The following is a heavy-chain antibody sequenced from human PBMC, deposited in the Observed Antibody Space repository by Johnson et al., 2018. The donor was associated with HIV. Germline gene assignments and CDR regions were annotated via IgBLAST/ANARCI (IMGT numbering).Heavy chain of an antibody. CDR3: AKDGGRLRTDAFDI. Sequence: VQLVESGGGVVQPGGSLRLSCAASGFTFSSYGMHWVRQAPGKGLEWVAFIRYDGSNKYYADSVKGRFTISRDNSKNTLYLQMNSLRAEDTAVYYCAKDGGRLRTDAFDIWGQGTMVTVSS. CDR2: IRYDGSNK. V-gene: IGHV3-30*02. CDR1: GFTFSSYG. J-gene: IGHJ3*02. D-gene: IGHD2-15*01.